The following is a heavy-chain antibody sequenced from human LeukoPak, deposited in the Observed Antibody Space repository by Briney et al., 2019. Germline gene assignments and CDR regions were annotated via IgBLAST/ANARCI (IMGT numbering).Heavy chain of an antibody. CDR2: IYSSGNT. J-gene: IGHJ6*03. CDR1: GASISSNNYY. Sequence: SETLSLTCTVSGASISSNNYYWGWVRQPPGKGLEWIGNIYSSGNTYYNASLKSRVTISVDKSKNQFSLKLSSVTAADTAVYYCARAPGGYSGYAGKYYYYYYYMDVWGKGTTVTVSS. V-gene: IGHV4-39*07. CDR3: ARAPGGYSGYAGKYYYYYYYMDV. D-gene: IGHD5-12*01.